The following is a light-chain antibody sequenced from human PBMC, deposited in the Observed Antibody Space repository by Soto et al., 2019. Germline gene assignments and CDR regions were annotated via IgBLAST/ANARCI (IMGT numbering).Light chain of an antibody. Sequence: QSVLTQTASVSGSPGQSITISCTGTSSDVGGYNYVSWYQQHPGKAPKLMIYEVSNRPSGVSNRFSGSKSGNTASLTISGLQAEDEADYYCSSYTSRSTRVFGTGTKLTVL. CDR3: SSYTSRSTRV. V-gene: IGLV2-14*01. CDR1: SSDVGGYNY. J-gene: IGLJ1*01. CDR2: EVS.